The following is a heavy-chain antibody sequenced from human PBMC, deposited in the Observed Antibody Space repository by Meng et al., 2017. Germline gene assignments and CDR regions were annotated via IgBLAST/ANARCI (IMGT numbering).Heavy chain of an antibody. V-gene: IGHV3-74*01. CDR1: GFTFSNYW. CDR2: INSDGGST. J-gene: IGHJ4*02. CDR3: ARRYSSGIDY. D-gene: IGHD6-19*01. Sequence: GGSLRLSCAASGFTFSNYWMHWVRQAPGKGLVWVSRINSDGGSTTYADSVKGRFTISRDNAKNTLYLQMNSLRAEDTAVYYCARRYSSGIDYWGQGTLVTVSS.